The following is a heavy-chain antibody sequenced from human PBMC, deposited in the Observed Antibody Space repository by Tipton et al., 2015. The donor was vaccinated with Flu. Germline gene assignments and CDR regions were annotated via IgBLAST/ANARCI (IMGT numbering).Heavy chain of an antibody. J-gene: IGHJ5*02. CDR1: GGSVSSGSYY. CDR2: IYYSGST. D-gene: IGHD6-13*01. V-gene: IGHV4-39*01. CDR3: ARRVAAAWWVAWWFDP. Sequence: TLSLTCTVSGGSVSSGSYYWGWIRQPPGKGLEWIGSIYYSGSTYYNPSLKSRVTISVDTSKNQFSLKLSSVTAADTAVYYCARRVAAAWWVAWWFDPWGQGTLVTVSS.